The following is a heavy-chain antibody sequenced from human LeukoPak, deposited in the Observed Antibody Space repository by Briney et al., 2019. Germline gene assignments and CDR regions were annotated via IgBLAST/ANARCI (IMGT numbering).Heavy chain of an antibody. Sequence: SETLSLTCTVSGGSISSYYWSWIRQPPGKGLEWIGYIYYSGSTNYNPSLKSRVTISVDTSKNQFSLKLSSVTAADTAVYYCARDRAYGGNSGVDYWGQGTLVTVSS. CDR2: IYYSGST. J-gene: IGHJ4*02. D-gene: IGHD4-23*01. V-gene: IGHV4-59*01. CDR1: GGSISSYY. CDR3: ARDRAYGGNSGVDY.